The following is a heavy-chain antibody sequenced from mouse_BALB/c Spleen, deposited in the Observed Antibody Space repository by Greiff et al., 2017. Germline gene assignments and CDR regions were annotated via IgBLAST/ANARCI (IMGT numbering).Heavy chain of an antibody. D-gene: IGHD2-2*01. CDR3: ARHDVYDEGFAY. V-gene: IGHV5-12-2*01. J-gene: IGHJ3*01. CDR1: GFTFSSYT. Sequence: EVQGVESGGGLVQPGGSLKLSCAASGFTFSSYTMSWVRQTPEKRLEWVAYINNGGGSTYYPDTVKGRFTISRDNAKNTLYLQMSSLKSEDTAMYYCARHDVYDEGFAYWGQGTLVTVSA. CDR2: INNGGGST.